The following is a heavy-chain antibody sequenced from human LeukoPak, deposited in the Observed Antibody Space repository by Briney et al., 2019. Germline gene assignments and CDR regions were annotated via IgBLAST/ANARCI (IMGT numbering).Heavy chain of an antibody. CDR1: GGSISSGGYY. CDR2: IYHSGST. D-gene: IGHD4-17*01. J-gene: IGHJ3*02. V-gene: IGHV4-30-2*01. CDR3: ARAPEPTVTYAFDI. Sequence: PSQTLSLTCTVSGGSISSGGYYWSWVRQPPGKGLEWIGEIYHSGSTNYNPSLKSRVTISVDKSKNQFSLKLSSVTAADTAVYYCARAPEPTVTYAFDIWGQGTMVTVSS.